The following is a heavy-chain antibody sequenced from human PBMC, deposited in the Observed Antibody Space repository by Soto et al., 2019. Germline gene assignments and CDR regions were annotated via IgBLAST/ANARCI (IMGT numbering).Heavy chain of an antibody. CDR3: AREKNSDRSVYHPLGY. V-gene: IGHV5-10-1*01. CDR1: GYSFTSYW. D-gene: IGHD3-22*01. Sequence: GESLKISCKGSGYSFTSYWISWVRQMPGKGLEWMGRIDPSDSYTNYSPSFQGHVTISADKSISTAYLQWSSLKASDTAMYYCAREKNSDRSVYHPLGYCGQGTLVTVS. J-gene: IGHJ4*02. CDR2: IDPSDSYT.